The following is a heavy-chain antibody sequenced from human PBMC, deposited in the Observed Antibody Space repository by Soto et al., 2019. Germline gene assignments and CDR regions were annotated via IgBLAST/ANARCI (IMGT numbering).Heavy chain of an antibody. D-gene: IGHD5-12*01. Sequence: SETLSLTCTVSGGSISSYYWSWIRQPPGKGLEWIGYIYYSGSTNYNPSLKSRVTISVDTSKNQFSLKLSSVTAADTAVYYCARHSGYSGYANDYWGQGPLVTVSS. CDR1: GGSISSYY. CDR2: IYYSGST. CDR3: ARHSGYSGYANDY. V-gene: IGHV4-59*08. J-gene: IGHJ4*02.